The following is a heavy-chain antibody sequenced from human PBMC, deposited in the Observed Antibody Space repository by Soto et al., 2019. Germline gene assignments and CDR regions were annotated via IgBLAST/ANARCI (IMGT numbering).Heavy chain of an antibody. D-gene: IGHD3-10*01. CDR3: ARGGRGGFDL. CDR2: VHSGGTTT. CDR1: YW. V-gene: IGHV3-74*01. J-gene: IGHJ3*01. Sequence: YWMHWVRQAPGKGLVWVSRVHSGGTTTTYADSVKGRFTISRDNARNTVSLQMSSLRAEDTAIYYCARGGRGGFDLWGHGTMVTVSS.